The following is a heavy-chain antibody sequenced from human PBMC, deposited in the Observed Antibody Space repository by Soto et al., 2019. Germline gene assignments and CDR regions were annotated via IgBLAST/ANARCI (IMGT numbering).Heavy chain of an antibody. CDR3: ARGDCSSSSCYYFDY. Sequence: PSETLSLTCTVSGGSISSGGYFWSWIRQPPGKGLEWIGYFYYSGNTYYNPSLKSRVTISLDTSKNQFSLRLSSVTAADTAVYHCARGDCSSSSCYYFDYWGQGTLVTVSS. CDR1: GGSISSGGYF. D-gene: IGHD2-2*01. V-gene: IGHV4-30-4*01. CDR2: FYYSGNT. J-gene: IGHJ4*02.